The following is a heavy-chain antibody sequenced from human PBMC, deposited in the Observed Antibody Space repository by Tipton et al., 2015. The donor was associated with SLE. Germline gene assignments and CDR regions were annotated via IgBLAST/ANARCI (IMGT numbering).Heavy chain of an antibody. CDR3: ARDTFSGYYGMDV. Sequence: QSGAEVKKPGASVKVSCKASGYNFTNYAMNWVRQAPGQGLEWMGGIIPIFGTANYAQKFQGRVTITADESTSTAYMELSSLRSEDTAVYYCARDTFSGYYGMDVWGQGTTVTVSS. V-gene: IGHV1-69*13. CDR1: GYNFTNYA. J-gene: IGHJ6*02. CDR2: IIPIFGTA.